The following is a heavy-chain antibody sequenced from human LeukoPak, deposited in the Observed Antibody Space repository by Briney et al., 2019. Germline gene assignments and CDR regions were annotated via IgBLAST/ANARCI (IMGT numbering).Heavy chain of an antibody. CDR3: ARDYYYGMDV. J-gene: IGHJ6*02. CDR1: GDSLSSNSAA. Sequence: SQTLSLTCALSGDSLSSNSAASNWIRQSPSRGLEWQGRTYYRFKWYNDYAVSVKSRITINPDTSKNQFSLQLNPVTPEDTAVYYCARDYYYGMDVWGQGTTVTVSS. CDR2: TYYRFKWYN. V-gene: IGHV6-1*01.